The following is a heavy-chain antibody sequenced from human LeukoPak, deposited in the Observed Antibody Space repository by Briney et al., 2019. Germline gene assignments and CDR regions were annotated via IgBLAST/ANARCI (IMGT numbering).Heavy chain of an antibody. D-gene: IGHD3-10*01. V-gene: IGHV4-39*07. CDR3: ARAPLRGVMKY. J-gene: IGHJ4*02. CDR2: IYYSGST. Sequence: SETLSLTCTVSGGSISSSSYYWGWIRQPPGKGLEWIGSIYYSGSTYYNPSLKSRVTISVDTSKNQFSLKLSSVTAADTAVYYCARAPLRGVMKYWGQGTLVTVSS. CDR1: GGSISSSSYY.